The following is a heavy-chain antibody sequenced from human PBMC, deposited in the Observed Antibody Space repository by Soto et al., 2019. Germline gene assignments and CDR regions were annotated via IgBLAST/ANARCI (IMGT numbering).Heavy chain of an antibody. Sequence: GGSLRLSCAASGLTFNNYWMSWVRQAPGKGLEWVANIKGDGSEKYYVDSVKGRFTISRDNAKNSLYLQMNSLRAEDTAVYYCARVVGAPNWFDPWGQGTRVTVSS. J-gene: IGHJ5*02. CDR3: ARVVGAPNWFDP. D-gene: IGHD1-26*01. CDR1: GLTFNNYW. CDR2: IKGDGSEK. V-gene: IGHV3-7*04.